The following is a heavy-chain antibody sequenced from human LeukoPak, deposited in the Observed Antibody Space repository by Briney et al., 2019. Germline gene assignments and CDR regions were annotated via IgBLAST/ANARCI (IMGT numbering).Heavy chain of an antibody. CDR2: IKQDGSEK. V-gene: IGHV3-7*05. D-gene: IGHD2-21*01. J-gene: IGHJ4*02. CDR1: GFVFSKYW. CDR3: AKGRIAPDD. Sequence: GGSLRLSCTASGFVFSKYWMSWVRQAPGKGLEWVANIKQDGSEKYYVDSVKGRFTISRDNAKNSLYLQMSSLRVEDTALYYCAKGRIAPDDWGQGTLVTVSS.